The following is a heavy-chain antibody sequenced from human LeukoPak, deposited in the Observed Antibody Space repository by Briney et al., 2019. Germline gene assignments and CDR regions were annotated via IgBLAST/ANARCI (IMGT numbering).Heavy chain of an antibody. CDR3: AGGTYYGGPDY. CDR1: GGSISSYY. J-gene: IGHJ4*02. D-gene: IGHD1-26*01. CDR2: IYTSGST. V-gene: IGHV4-4*07. Sequence: PSETLSLTCTVSGGSISSYYWSWIRQPAGKGLEWIGRIYTSGSTNYNPSLKSRVTMSVDTSKNQFSLKLTSVTAADTAVYYCAGGTYYGGPDYWGQGTLVTVSS.